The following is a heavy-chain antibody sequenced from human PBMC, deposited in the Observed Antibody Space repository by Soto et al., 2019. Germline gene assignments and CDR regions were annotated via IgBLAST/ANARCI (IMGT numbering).Heavy chain of an antibody. J-gene: IGHJ4*02. Sequence: EVQLLDSGGGLVQPGGSLRLSCAASGFTFSRYAMSWVRQAPGKGLEWVSAISGSGGSTYYADSVKGRFTISRDNSKNTLYLQMNSLRAEDTAVYYCAKYNLFGSGTKDYWGPGTLVTVSS. V-gene: IGHV3-23*01. CDR3: AKYNLFGSGTKDY. CDR1: GFTFSRYA. D-gene: IGHD3-10*01. CDR2: ISGSGGST.